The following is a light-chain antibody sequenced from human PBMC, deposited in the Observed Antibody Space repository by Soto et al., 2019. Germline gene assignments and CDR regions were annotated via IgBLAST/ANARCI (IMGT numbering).Light chain of an antibody. J-gene: IGKJ1*01. V-gene: IGKV3-15*01. Sequence: EIVMTQSPATLSVSPGERDTLSCRASQSVSGNLAWYQQKPGQAPRLLIYDASTRATGIPARFSGSGSGTEFTLTISSLQSEDFAVYYCQQYNYWWTFGQGTKVEIK. CDR2: DAS. CDR1: QSVSGN. CDR3: QQYNYWWT.